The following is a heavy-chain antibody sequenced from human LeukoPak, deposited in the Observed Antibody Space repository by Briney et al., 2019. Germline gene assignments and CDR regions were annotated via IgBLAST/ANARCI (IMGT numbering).Heavy chain of an antibody. Sequence: AGGSLRLSCAASGFTVSSNYMSWVRQAPGKGLEWVSVIYSGGSTYYADSVKGRFTISRDNSKNTLYLQMNSLRAEDTAVYYCARLYYGSGTTNDYWGQGTLVTVSS. V-gene: IGHV3-66*04. J-gene: IGHJ4*02. D-gene: IGHD3-10*01. CDR1: GFTVSSNY. CDR3: ARLYYGSGTTNDY. CDR2: IYSGGST.